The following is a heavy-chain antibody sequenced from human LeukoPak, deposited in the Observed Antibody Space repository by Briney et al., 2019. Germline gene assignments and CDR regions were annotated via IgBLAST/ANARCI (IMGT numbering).Heavy chain of an antibody. CDR3: ASLDIVIVAAAIDDP. CDR2: ISSSSSYK. CDR1: GFTFSDYY. D-gene: IGHD2-2*01. Sequence: GGSLRLSCAASGFTFSDYYMSWIRQAPGKGLEWVSSISSSSSYKHYADSVKGRFTISRDNAKNSLFLQMNSLRAEDTAVYYCASLDIVIVAAAIDDPWGQGTLVTVSS. V-gene: IGHV3-11*06. J-gene: IGHJ5*02.